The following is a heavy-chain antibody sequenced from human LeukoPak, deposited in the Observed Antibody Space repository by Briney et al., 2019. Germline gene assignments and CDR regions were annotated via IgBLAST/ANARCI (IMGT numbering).Heavy chain of an antibody. CDR2: IIPIFGTA. J-gene: IGHJ4*02. CDR1: GYTFTSYG. CDR3: ARGEENDSSGYYYVPYFDY. D-gene: IGHD3-22*01. Sequence: SVKVSCKASGYTFTSYGISWVRQAPGQGLEWMGGIIPIFGTANYAQKFQGRVTITTDESTSTAYMELSSLRSEDTAVYYCARGEENDSSGYYYVPYFDYWGQGTLVTVSS. V-gene: IGHV1-69*05.